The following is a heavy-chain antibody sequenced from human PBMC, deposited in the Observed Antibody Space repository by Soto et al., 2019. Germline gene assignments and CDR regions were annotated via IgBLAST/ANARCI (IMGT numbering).Heavy chain of an antibody. Sequence: QVQLVQSGAEVKKPGSSVKVSCKASGRTFSSYAISWVRQAPGQGLEWMGGVIAIFGTANYAQKFHGRVTITADESTITAYMELSSLRSEDTAVYYWARVRVGELLDYWGQGTLVTVSS. D-gene: IGHD3-16*01. CDR2: VIAIFGTA. CDR1: GRTFSSYA. CDR3: ARVRVGELLDY. V-gene: IGHV1-69*01. J-gene: IGHJ4*02.